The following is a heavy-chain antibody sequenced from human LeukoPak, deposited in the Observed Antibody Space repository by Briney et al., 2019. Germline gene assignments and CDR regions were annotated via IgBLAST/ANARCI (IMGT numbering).Heavy chain of an antibody. CDR3: ARVVRGGYSYGPRLAFDI. Sequence: PSETQSLTCTVSGGSISSYYWSWIRQPPGKGLEWIGYIYYSGSTNCNPSLKSRVTISVDTSKNQFSLKLSSVTAADTAVYYCARVVRGGYSYGPRLAFDIWGQGTMVTVSS. D-gene: IGHD5-18*01. CDR1: GGSISSYY. CDR2: IYYSGST. J-gene: IGHJ3*02. V-gene: IGHV4-59*01.